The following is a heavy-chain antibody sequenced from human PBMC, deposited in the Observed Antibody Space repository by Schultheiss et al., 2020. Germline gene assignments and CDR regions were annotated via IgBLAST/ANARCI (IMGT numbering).Heavy chain of an antibody. CDR2: IWYDGSNK. CDR3: ARDPSIVGATPFDY. D-gene: IGHD1-26*01. V-gene: IGHV3-33*01. Sequence: GGSLRLTCAASGFTFSSYGMHWVRQAPGKGLEWVAVIWYDGSNKYYADSVKGRFTISRDNSKNTLYLQMNSLRAEDTAVYYCARDPSIVGATPFDYWGQGTLVTVSS. J-gene: IGHJ4*02. CDR1: GFTFSSYG.